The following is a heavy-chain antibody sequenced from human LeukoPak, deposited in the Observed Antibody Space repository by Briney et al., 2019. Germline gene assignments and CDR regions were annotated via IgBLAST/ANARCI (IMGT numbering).Heavy chain of an antibody. J-gene: IGHJ5*02. V-gene: IGHV3-7*01. CDR1: GFTFSTYW. CDR3: AGGVRGVIVINWFDP. CDR2: IKQDGSEK. D-gene: IGHD3-10*01. Sequence: GGSLRLSCAASGFTFSTYWMSWVRQAPGKGLEWVANIKQDGSEKYYVDSVKGRFTISRDNSKNTLYLQMNSLRAEDTAVYYCAGGVRGVIVINWFDPWGQGTLVTVSS.